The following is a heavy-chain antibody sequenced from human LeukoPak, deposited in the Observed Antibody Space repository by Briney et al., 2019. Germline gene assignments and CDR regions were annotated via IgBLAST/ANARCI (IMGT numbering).Heavy chain of an antibody. Sequence: GSLTLSCTVSGFTFSSYWMTWVRQVPGKGLQWVANINQDGREKYYMGSMKGRLNISRDNTENSVFLQLASLRPEDTGIYFCAKGRDYGDFWGQGTLVAVSS. CDR2: INQDGREK. J-gene: IGHJ4*02. CDR1: GFTFSSYW. V-gene: IGHV3-7*01. CDR3: AKGRDYGDF.